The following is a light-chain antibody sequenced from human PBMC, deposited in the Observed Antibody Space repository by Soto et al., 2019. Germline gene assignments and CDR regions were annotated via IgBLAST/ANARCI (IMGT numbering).Light chain of an antibody. CDR2: KAS. CDR3: QQYNSYQYT. CDR1: QSISSW. V-gene: IGKV1-5*03. J-gene: IGKJ2*01. Sequence: DIQMTQSPSTLSASVGDRVTITCRASQSISSWLAWYQQKPGKAPKLLIYKASSLESGVPSRFSGSGSWTEFTLTISSLQPDDFATYYCQQYNSYQYTFGQGTKLEIK.